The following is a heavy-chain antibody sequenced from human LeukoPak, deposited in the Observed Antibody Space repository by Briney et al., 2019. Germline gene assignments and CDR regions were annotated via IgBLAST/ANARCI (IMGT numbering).Heavy chain of an antibody. CDR3: AKGGSDIVVVPAATNWFDP. D-gene: IGHD2-2*01. CDR2: IWYDESNK. Sequence: GGSLRLSCAASGFSFSTYGMHWVRQAPGKGLEWVALIWYDESNKYYADSVKGRFTISRDNSKNTLYLQMNSLRAEDTAVYYCAKGGSDIVVVPAATNWFDPWGQGTLVTVSS. J-gene: IGHJ5*02. CDR1: GFSFSTYG. V-gene: IGHV3-33*06.